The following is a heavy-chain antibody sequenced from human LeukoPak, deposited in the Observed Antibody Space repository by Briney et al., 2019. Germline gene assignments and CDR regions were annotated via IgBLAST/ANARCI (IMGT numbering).Heavy chain of an antibody. D-gene: IGHD4-17*01. J-gene: IGHJ4*02. CDR1: GFTFSSYA. V-gene: IGHV3-23*01. Sequence: GGSLRISCAASGFTFSSYAMSWVRQAPGKGLEWVSAISGSGGSTYYADSVKGRFTISRDNSKNTLYLQMNSLRAEDTAVYYCAKDLYGDYVYYFDYWGQGTLVTVSS. CDR3: AKDLYGDYVYYFDY. CDR2: ISGSGGST.